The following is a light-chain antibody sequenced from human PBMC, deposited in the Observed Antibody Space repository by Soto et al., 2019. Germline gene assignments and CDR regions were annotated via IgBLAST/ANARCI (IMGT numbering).Light chain of an antibody. CDR2: DVS. CDR3: QHTTDFT. CDR1: SSSKW. J-gene: IGKJ2*01. V-gene: IGKV1-5*01. Sequence: DIQMTQSPSTPAASVGDTVTMTCRSSSKWLAWYQKKPGKAPKLLIYDVSNLERGVPPRFSGSTSGAESTLTITDLQPDDLGTYYCQHTTDFTFGQGTKVEIK.